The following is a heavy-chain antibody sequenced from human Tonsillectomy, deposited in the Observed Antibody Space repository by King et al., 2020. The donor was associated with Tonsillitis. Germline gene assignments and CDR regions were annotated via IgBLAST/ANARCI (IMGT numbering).Heavy chain of an antibody. D-gene: IGHD2-15*01. CDR3: ARGYGYLVPYHFYGLDV. V-gene: IGHV4-59*01. CDR1: SGSMTNYY. Sequence: LQLQESGPGLVKPSETLSLSCTVSSGSMTNYYWSWIRQSPGKGLEWIGYIYYTGTTNYNPSLKSRVTVSVDTSKNQFSLNLTSATAADTAVYYCARGYGYLVPYHFYGLDVWSQGTTVTVSS. J-gene: IGHJ6*02. CDR2: IYYTGTT.